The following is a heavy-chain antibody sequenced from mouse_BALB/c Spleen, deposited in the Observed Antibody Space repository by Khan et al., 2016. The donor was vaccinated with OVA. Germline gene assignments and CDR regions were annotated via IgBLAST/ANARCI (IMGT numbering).Heavy chain of an antibody. J-gene: IGHJ3*01. CDR2: ISTGGSYT. V-gene: IGHV5-6*01. Sequence: EVERGENGGDLVKPGGSLKLSCAASGFTFSTFGMSWVRQTPDKRLEWVATISTGGSYTYYPDIVKGRFIISRDNAKNTLDLQMSSLKSEDTAMYYCTRLAYYYDSEGFAYWGQGTLVTVSA. CDR3: TRLAYYYDSEGFAY. D-gene: IGHD1-1*01. CDR1: GFTFSTFG.